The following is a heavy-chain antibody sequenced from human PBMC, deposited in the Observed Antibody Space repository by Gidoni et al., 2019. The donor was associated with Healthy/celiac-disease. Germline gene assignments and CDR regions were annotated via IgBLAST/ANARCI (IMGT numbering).Heavy chain of an antibody. CDR2: ISSSSSTI. Sequence: EVQLVESGGGLVQPGGSLRLSCAASGFTFNIYSMNWVRQAPGKGLEWVSYISSSSSTIYYADSVKGRFTISRDNAKNSLYLQMNSLRAEDTAVYYCARVSATVTHDAFDIWGQGTMVTVSS. D-gene: IGHD4-17*01. CDR3: ARVSATVTHDAFDI. CDR1: GFTFNIYS. J-gene: IGHJ3*02. V-gene: IGHV3-48*01.